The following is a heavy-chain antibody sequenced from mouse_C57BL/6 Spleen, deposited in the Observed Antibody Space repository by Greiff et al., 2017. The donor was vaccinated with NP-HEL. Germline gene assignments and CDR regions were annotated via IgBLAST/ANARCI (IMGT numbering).Heavy chain of an antibody. V-gene: IGHV1-64*01. D-gene: IGHD1-1*01. CDR3: ARWDYYGSSYEGGAMDY. CDR2: IHPNSGST. Sequence: QVQLQQPGAELVKPGASVKLSCKASGYTFTSYWMHWVKQRPGQGLEWIGMIHPNSGSTNYNEKFKSKATLTVDKSSSTAYMQLSSLTSEDSAVYYCARWDYYGSSYEGGAMDYWGQGTSVTVSS. CDR1: GYTFTSYW. J-gene: IGHJ4*01.